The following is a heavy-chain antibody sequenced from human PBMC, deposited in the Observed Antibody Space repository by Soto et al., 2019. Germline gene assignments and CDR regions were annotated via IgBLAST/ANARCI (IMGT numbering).Heavy chain of an antibody. CDR1: GSTASSNY. D-gene: IGHD6-13*01. CDR2: IYSGGSS. V-gene: IGHV3-53*01. CDR3: ARGAIQSSSWYAFDI. J-gene: IGHJ3*02. Sequence: GGSLRLSCAASGSTASSNYMSWVRQAPGKGLEWVSVIYSGGSSYYADSVKGRFTISRDNSKNTLYLQMNSLRAEDTTVYYCARGAIQSSSWYAFDIWGQGTMVTVSS.